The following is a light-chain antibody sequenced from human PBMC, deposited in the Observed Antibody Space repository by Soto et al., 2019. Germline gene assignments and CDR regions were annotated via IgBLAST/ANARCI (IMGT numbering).Light chain of an antibody. J-gene: IGLJ1*01. V-gene: IGLV2-14*01. CDR2: DVT. CDR1: SSDVGAYNY. CDR3: TSYISTSTYV. Sequence: QSVLTQPASVSGPPGQSITISCTGTSSDVGAYNYVSWYQHHPGKAPRLVIYDVTNRPSGISDRFSGSKSGNTASLTISGLLAEDEADYYCTSYISTSTYVFGTGTKVTVL.